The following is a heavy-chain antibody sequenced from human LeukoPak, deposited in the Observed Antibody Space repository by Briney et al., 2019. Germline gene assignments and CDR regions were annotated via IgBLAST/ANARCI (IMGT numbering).Heavy chain of an antibody. Sequence: TSQTLSLTCTVSGGSISSGDFYWSWIRQHPGKGLEWIGYIYYSGTTYYSPSLKSRVSISLDTTKNQFSLKLSSVTAADTAVYYCARLTGTSVDYWGQGTLVTVSS. CDR1: GGSISSGDFY. V-gene: IGHV4-31*03. CDR3: ARLTGTSVDY. CDR2: IYYSGTT. D-gene: IGHD1-20*01. J-gene: IGHJ4*02.